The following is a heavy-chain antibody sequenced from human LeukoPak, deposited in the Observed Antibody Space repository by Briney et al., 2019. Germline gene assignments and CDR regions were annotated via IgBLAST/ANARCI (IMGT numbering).Heavy chain of an antibody. J-gene: IGHJ5*02. Sequence: GGSLRLSCAASGFTFSSFAMSWVRQAPGKGLEWVSAISGGGDKTYYADSVKGRFTISRDNSKNTLFVQMNSLRAEDTAAYYCVKCSIEAADTAWFDPWGQGTLVTVSS. CDR2: ISGGGDKT. V-gene: IGHV3-23*01. CDR3: VKCSIEAADTAWFDP. CDR1: GFTFSSFA. D-gene: IGHD6-13*01.